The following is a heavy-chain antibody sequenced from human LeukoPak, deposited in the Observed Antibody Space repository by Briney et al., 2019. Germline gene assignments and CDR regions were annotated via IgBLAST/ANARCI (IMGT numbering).Heavy chain of an antibody. Sequence: PSETLSLTCTVSVGSISSSRYYWGWIRQPPAKGLGWIGTIYYSGGTYYSPSLRSRVTISVDTSKNQFSLKLSSVTAADTAMYYCARARYDFGWLLLHYDYWGQGTLVTVSS. D-gene: IGHD3-22*01. J-gene: IGHJ4*02. CDR3: ARARYDFGWLLLHYDY. CDR1: VGSISSSRYY. V-gene: IGHV4-39*07. CDR2: IYYSGGT.